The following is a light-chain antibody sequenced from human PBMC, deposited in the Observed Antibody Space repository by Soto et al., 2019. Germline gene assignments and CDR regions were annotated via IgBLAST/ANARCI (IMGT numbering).Light chain of an antibody. V-gene: IGLV2-14*03. CDR2: GVN. J-gene: IGLJ2*01. Sequence: QSALTQPASVSGSPGQSITISCTGTSNDVGGYNYVSWYQQHPGKAPKLMIYGVNNRPSGVSNRFSGSKSGSTASLTISGLQAEDEADYYCSSQASSCTLVVFGGGTKLTVL. CDR3: SSQASSCTLVV. CDR1: SNDVGGYNY.